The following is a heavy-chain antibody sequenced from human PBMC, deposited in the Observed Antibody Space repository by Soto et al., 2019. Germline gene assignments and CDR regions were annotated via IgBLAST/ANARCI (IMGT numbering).Heavy chain of an antibody. CDR2: IIPIFGTA. Sequence: QVQLVQSGAEVKKPGSSVKVSCKASGGTFSSYAISWVRQAPGQGLEWMGGIIPIFGTANYAQKFQGRVTITADESTSTAYMERSSLRSEDTAVYYCARDSGRFLEWLSGPLDYWGQGTLVTVSS. D-gene: IGHD3-3*01. V-gene: IGHV1-69*12. CDR1: GGTFSSYA. J-gene: IGHJ4*02. CDR3: ARDSGRFLEWLSGPLDY.